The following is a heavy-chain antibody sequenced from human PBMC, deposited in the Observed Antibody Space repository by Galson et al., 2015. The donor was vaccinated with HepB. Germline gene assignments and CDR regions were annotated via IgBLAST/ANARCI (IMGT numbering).Heavy chain of an antibody. CDR2: ISRGGDTS. CDR3: VRGTTSPDY. D-gene: IGHD2/OR15-2a*01. V-gene: IGHV3-23*01. Sequence: SLRLSCAACGFTFTSYGMSWVRQAPGKGLEWVSAISRGGDTSDYADSVKGRFTDSRDSSTNTLYLQMNGLRADDTAIYYCVRGTTSPDYWGQGTLVTVSS. CDR1: GFTFTSYG. J-gene: IGHJ4*02.